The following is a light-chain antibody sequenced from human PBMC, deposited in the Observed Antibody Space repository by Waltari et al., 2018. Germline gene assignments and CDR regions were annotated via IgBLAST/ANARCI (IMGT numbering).Light chain of an antibody. Sequence: DVVMTQSPLSLPVTLGQPASISCRSSQSLVHSAGKTYLNWFQQRPGQSPRRLIYKASNRDSGVPDRFRGSGSGTDFTLKISRVEAEDVVVYYCMQATHWPLLFGQGANMEIK. CDR1: QSLVHSAGKTY. V-gene: IGKV2-30*02. J-gene: IGKJ1*01. CDR3: MQATHWPLL. CDR2: KAS.